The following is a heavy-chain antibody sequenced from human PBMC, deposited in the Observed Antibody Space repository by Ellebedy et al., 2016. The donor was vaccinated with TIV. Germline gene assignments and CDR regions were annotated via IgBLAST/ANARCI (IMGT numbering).Heavy chain of an antibody. D-gene: IGHD2-15*01. CDR2: ISTITNY. V-gene: IGHV3-21*01. CDR3: SRGGGCGGGTCYYPDF. Sequence: GESLKISCAASGFTFSTYSLNWVRQAPGKGLGWVSSISTITNYADSVRGRFTISRDNAKNSLYLQMNSLRAEDTAVYYCSRGGGCGGGTCYYPDFWGQGTLVTVSS. J-gene: IGHJ4*02. CDR1: GFTFSTYS.